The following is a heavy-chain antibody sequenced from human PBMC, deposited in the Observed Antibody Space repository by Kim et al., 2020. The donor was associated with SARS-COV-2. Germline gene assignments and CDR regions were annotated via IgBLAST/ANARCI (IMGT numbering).Heavy chain of an antibody. CDR2: IYYSGNS. J-gene: IGHJ4*02. Sequence: SQTLSLTCTVSGGSISSSTYYWGWVRQPPGKGLEWIGNIYYSGNSYYNPSLKSRVTISVDTTKNQFSLQLSSVTAADTATYYCAGHEARWGRYRYTTAGYFDYWGQETLVTVSS. CDR1: GGSISSSTYY. D-gene: IGHD3-16*02. CDR3: AGHEARWGRYRYTTAGYFDY. V-gene: IGHV4-39*01.